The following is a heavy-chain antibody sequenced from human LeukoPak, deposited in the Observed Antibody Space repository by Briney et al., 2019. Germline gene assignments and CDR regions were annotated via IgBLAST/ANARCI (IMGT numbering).Heavy chain of an antibody. D-gene: IGHD1-1*01. Sequence: GGSLRLSCAASGFTFSTYWMHWVRQAPGKGLVWVSRINPDASTTNYADSVRGRFTISRDNAKNTLYLQMNSLRAEDTALYHCTRGGLEPIDSWGQGTLVTVSS. J-gene: IGHJ4*02. CDR2: INPDASTT. CDR3: TRGGLEPIDS. CDR1: GFTFSTYW. V-gene: IGHV3-74*01.